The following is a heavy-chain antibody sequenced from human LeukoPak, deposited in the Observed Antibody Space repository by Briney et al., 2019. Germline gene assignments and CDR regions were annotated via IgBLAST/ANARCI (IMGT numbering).Heavy chain of an antibody. D-gene: IGHD4-17*01. J-gene: IGHJ4*02. CDR2: ISGSGGST. V-gene: IGHV3-23*01. CDR3: ARSRYGDYYYFDY. CDR1: GFTFSSYA. Sequence: PGGSLRLSCAASGFTFSSYAMSWVRQAPGKGLEWVSAISGSGGSTYYADSVKGRFTISRDNSKNTLYPQMNSLRAEDTAVYYCARSRYGDYYYFDYWGQGTLVTVSS.